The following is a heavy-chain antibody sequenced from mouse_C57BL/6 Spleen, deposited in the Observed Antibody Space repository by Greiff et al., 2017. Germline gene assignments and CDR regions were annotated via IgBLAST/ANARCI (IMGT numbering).Heavy chain of an antibody. D-gene: IGHD3-3*01. CDR2: IDPETGGT. CDR1: GYTFTDYE. J-gene: IGHJ3*01. CDR3: TRGGTWFAY. V-gene: IGHV1-15*01. Sequence: VQLVESGAELVRPGASVTLSCKASGYTFTDYEMHWVKQTPVHGLEWIGAIDPETGGTAYNQKFKGKAILTADKSSSTAYMEPRSLTSEDSAVYYGTRGGTWFAYWGQGTLVTVSA.